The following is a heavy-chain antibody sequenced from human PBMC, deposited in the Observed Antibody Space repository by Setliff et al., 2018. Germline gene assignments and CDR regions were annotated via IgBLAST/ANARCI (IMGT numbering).Heavy chain of an antibody. CDR3: AKRDGYYYDSSGYYLDY. J-gene: IGHJ4*02. V-gene: IGHV4-61*10. Sequence: PSETLSLTCTVSGGSVNSGYDNWNWLRQPAGKGLEWIGHINRRGSTNFTPSLKSRVTISLDTSKNTLYLPMNSLRAEDTAVYYCAKRDGYYYDSSGYYLDYWGQGTLVTVSS. CDR2: INRRGST. D-gene: IGHD3-22*01. CDR1: GGSVNSGYDN.